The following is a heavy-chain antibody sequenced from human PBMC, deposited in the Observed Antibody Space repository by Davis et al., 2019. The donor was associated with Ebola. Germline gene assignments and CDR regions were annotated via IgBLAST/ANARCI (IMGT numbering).Heavy chain of an antibody. CDR1: GYTFTTYA. CDR2: INAANGNT. Sequence: AASVKVSCKASGYTFTTYAMHWVRQAPGQSLEWMGWINAANGNTKYSQNFQGRVTITRDTSATTANMELTSLRSEDTAVYYCAKDVSPFINWFDSWGQGTLVTVSS. V-gene: IGHV1-3*01. D-gene: IGHD2-8*01. CDR3: AKDVSPFINWFDS. J-gene: IGHJ5*01.